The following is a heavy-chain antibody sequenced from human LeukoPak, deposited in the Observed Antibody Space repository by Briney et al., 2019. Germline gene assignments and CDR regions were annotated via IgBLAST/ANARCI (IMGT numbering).Heavy chain of an antibody. J-gene: IGHJ5*02. CDR2: IYTSGST. V-gene: IGHV4-61*02. CDR3: ARCRSDYRAVDP. D-gene: IGHD4-11*01. CDR1: GDSISSGSYF. Sequence: SQNLSLTCTVSGDSISSGSYFWSWIRQPAGKGLEWIGRIYTSGSTNYNPSLKSRVTISVDTSKNQFSLKLSSVTAADTAVYYCARCRSDYRAVDPWGQGTLVSVSS.